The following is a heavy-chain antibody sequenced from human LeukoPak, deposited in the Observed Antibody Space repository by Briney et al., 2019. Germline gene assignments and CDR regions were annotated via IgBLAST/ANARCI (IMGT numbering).Heavy chain of an antibody. V-gene: IGHV3-15*01. CDR2: IKSKPDGGTI. D-gene: IGHD6-19*01. Sequence: NPGGSLRLSCAASGFTFSNAWMNWVRQAPGKGLECVARIKSKPDGGTIDYAAPVKGRFTISRDDSKNTLYLQMNSLKSEDTAAYYCTTLSIVVAGNWGQGTLVTVSS. J-gene: IGHJ4*02. CDR3: TTLSIVVAGN. CDR1: GFTFSNAW.